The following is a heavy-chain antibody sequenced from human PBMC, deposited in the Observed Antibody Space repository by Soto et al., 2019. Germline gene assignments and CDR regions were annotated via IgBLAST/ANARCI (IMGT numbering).Heavy chain of an antibody. CDR3: AKVLHSGYDSEY. V-gene: IGHV3-74*01. CDR2: IQSDGSSI. CDR1: GFTFSEYW. J-gene: IGHJ4*02. Sequence: EVHLVESGGGVVQPGGSLRLSCAASGFTFSEYWMHWVRQAPGKGLEWVSRIQSDGSSISYADSVKGRFTISRDNAKNMLYLQINSRRAEDTDVYFCAKVLHSGYDSEYWGQGTLVTLSS. D-gene: IGHD5-12*01.